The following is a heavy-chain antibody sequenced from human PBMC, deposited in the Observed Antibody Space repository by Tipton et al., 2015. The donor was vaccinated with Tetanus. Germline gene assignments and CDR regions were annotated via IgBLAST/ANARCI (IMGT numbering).Heavy chain of an antibody. CDR2: IYPADSDI. V-gene: IGHV5-51*01. J-gene: IGHJ5*02. CDR3: ARHFGEMLYAPFRFDP. Sequence: QLVQSGPEVKKPGESLRIFCKGSGYNFISYWIAWVRHMPGKGLEWMGVIYPADSDIRSSPSFQGQVTMSVDRSTATAYLQWGSLKASDTAIYYCARHFGEMLYAPFRFDPWGQGTLVTVSS. D-gene: IGHD3-3*01. CDR1: GYNFISYW.